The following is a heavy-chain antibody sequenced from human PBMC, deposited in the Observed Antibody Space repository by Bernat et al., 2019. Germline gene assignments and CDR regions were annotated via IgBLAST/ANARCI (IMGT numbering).Heavy chain of an antibody. Sequence: QVQLVESGGGVVQPGRSLRLSCAASGFTFSDYYMTWIRQAPGKGLEWVSHISSSGTDIYYADSVKGRFTISRDNAKNSLSLQVNSLRADDTAVYYCARDEPYSSSEGIDYWGQGTLVTVSS. J-gene: IGHJ4*02. CDR2: ISSSGTDI. CDR3: ARDEPYSSSEGIDY. V-gene: IGHV3-11*01. CDR1: GFTFSDYY. D-gene: IGHD6-6*01.